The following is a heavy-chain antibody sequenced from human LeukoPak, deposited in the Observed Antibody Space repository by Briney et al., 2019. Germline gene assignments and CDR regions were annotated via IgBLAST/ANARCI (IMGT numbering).Heavy chain of an antibody. Sequence: ASVKASCKASGYTFTSYYMHWVRQAPGQGLEWMGIINPSGGSTSYAQKFQGRVTMTRDTSTSTVYMELSSLRSEDTAVYYCARRSEGHAFDIWGQGTMVTVSS. CDR3: ARRSEGHAFDI. CDR1: GYTFTSYY. J-gene: IGHJ3*02. V-gene: IGHV1-46*01. CDR2: INPSGGST.